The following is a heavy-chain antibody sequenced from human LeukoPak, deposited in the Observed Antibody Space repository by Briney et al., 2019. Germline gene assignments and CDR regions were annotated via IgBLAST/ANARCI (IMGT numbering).Heavy chain of an antibody. Sequence: GESLKTSCKGSGYSFTSYWIGWVRQMPGKGLEWMGIIYPGDSDTRYSPSFQGQVTISADKSISTAYLQWSSLKASDTAMYYCTRGVVAAVNLYYFDYWGQGTLVTVSS. CDR2: IYPGDSDT. D-gene: IGHD2-15*01. V-gene: IGHV5-51*01. CDR3: TRGVVAAVNLYYFDY. CDR1: GYSFTSYW. J-gene: IGHJ4*02.